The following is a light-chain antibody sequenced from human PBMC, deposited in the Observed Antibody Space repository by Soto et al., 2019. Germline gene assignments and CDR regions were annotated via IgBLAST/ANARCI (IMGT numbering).Light chain of an antibody. CDR2: AAS. CDR3: RQCYSTPRT. J-gene: IGKJ1*01. V-gene: IGKV1-39*01. Sequence: DIQMTQSPSSLSASVGDRVTSTCRASQSISSYLNWYQQKPGKAPKLLIYAASSLQSGVPSRFSGSGSGTDFTLTISSLQPEDFATYYCRQCYSTPRTFGQGTKVEIK. CDR1: QSISSY.